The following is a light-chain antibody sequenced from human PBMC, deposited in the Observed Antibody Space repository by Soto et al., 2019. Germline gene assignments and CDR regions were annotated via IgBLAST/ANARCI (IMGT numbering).Light chain of an antibody. CDR3: QQYGNSPIT. CDR2: GAS. CDR1: QSISSRN. V-gene: IGKV3-20*01. Sequence: EIVLTQSPVTLSLSPGARAIISCRATQSISSRNLAWYQQKPGQPPRLLIFGASSRATGIPDRFSGSGSGTDFTLTISRLEPEDFAVYYCQQYGNSPITFGQGTRLEIK. J-gene: IGKJ5*01.